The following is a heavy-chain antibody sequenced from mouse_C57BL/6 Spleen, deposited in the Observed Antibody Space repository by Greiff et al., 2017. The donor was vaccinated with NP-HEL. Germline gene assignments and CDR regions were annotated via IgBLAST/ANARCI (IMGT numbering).Heavy chain of an antibody. J-gene: IGHJ3*01. D-gene: IGHD1-1*01. CDR2: IDPENGDT. CDR1: GFNIKDDY. Sequence: EVQGVESGAELVRPGASVKLSCTASGFNIKDDYMHWVKQRPEQGLEWIGWIDPENGDTEYASKFQGKATITADTSSNTAYLQLSSLTSEDTAVYYCTTKAYYGSPAFAYWGQGTLVTVSA. CDR3: TTKAYYGSPAFAY. V-gene: IGHV14-4*01.